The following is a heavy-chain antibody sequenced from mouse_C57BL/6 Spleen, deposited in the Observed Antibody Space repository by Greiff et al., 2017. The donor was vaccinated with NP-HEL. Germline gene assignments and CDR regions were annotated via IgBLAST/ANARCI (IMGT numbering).Heavy chain of an antibody. Sequence: EVQLQQSGPELVKPGASVKISCKASGYTFTDYYMNWVKQSHGKSLEWIGDINPNNGGTSYNQKFKGKATLTVDKSSSTAYMELRSLTSEDSAVYYCARRNYGSSYRGDWGQGTTLTVSS. CDR3: ARRNYGSSYRGD. CDR1: GYTFTDYY. V-gene: IGHV1-26*01. J-gene: IGHJ2*01. D-gene: IGHD1-1*01. CDR2: INPNNGGT.